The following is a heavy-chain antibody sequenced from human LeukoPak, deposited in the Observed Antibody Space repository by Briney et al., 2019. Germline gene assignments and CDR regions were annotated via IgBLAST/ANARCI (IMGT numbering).Heavy chain of an antibody. V-gene: IGHV3-30-3*01. CDR1: GFTFSSYA. Sequence: GGSLRLSCAASGFTFSSYAMHWVRQAPGKGLEWVAVISYDGSNKYYADSVKGRFTISRDNSKNTLYLQMNSLRAEDTAVYYCARTAYGGDNWFDPWGQGTLVTVSS. CDR2: ISYDGSNK. D-gene: IGHD4-17*01. J-gene: IGHJ5*02. CDR3: ARTAYGGDNWFDP.